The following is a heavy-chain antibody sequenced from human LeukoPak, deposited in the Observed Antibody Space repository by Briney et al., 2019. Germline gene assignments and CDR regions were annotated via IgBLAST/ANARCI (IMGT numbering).Heavy chain of an antibody. CDR1: GLPLNSYV. D-gene: IGHD1-1*01. J-gene: IGHJ4*02. CDR2: SSSSDDGK. V-gene: IGHV3-23*01. CDR3: AQDLAYIRFDN. Sequence: GGSLRLSRTASGLPLNSYVISWVGQVPGKGLEWVSASSSSDDGKWYADSVRGRFTISRDTSKNTVYLQMNSLRVEDAGVYYCAQDLAYIRFDNWGQGTLVTVSS.